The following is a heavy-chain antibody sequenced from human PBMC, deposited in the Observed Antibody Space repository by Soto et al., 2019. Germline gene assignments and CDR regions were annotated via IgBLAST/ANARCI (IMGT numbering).Heavy chain of an antibody. CDR3: TTGHYYYDDSGYYQYFQH. CDR2: VKSKSDGETT. D-gene: IGHD3-22*01. J-gene: IGHJ1*01. V-gene: IGHV3-15*01. Sequence: GGSLRLSCAASTSTFKNAWMNWVRQAPGKGLEWVGRVKSKSDGETTDYIAPVKGRFTISRDDSKNTLYLQMNSLKTEDTAVYYCTTGHYYYDDSGYYQYFQHWGQGTLVTVSS. CDR1: TSTFKNAW.